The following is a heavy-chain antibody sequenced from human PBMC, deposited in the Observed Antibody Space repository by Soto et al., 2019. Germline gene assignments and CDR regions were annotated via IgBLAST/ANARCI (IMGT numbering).Heavy chain of an antibody. Sequence: EVQLVESGGGLVQPGGSLKLSCAASGFTFSGSAMHWVRQASGKGLEWVGRIRSKANSYATAYAASVKGRFTISRDDSKNTAYLQMNSRKTEDTAVYYCTRLSTRGGVDYWGQGTLVTVSS. V-gene: IGHV3-73*01. CDR2: IRSKANSYAT. CDR1: GFTFSGSA. J-gene: IGHJ4*02. D-gene: IGHD3-16*01. CDR3: TRLSTRGGVDY.